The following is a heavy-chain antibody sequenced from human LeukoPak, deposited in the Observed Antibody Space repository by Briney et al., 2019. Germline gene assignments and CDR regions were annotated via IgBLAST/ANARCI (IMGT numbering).Heavy chain of an antibody. Sequence: PGGSLRLSCAASGFTFRTDGMHWVRQAPAKGLEWVAIMRHDGTYKYFGDSVKGRFTISRELSRNTLYLQMNSLRPEDTAMYYCAKDPGTQWGYLHYWGPGTLVTVSS. CDR3: AKDPGTQWGYLHY. V-gene: IGHV3-30*02. CDR2: MRHDGTYK. J-gene: IGHJ4*02. CDR1: GFTFRTDG. D-gene: IGHD1-26*01.